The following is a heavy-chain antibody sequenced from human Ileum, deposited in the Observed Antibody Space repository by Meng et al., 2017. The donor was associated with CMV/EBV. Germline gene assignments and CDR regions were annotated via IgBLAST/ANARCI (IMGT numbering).Heavy chain of an antibody. Sequence: SLKISCAASGFTSDDYALHWVRHAPGKGLEWVSGVSWNRGAIGYADSVKGRFTISRDNAKNSLYLQMNSLRAEDTAVYYCARVGDWYCTNGVCYTGGLYGMDVWGQGTTVTVSS. J-gene: IGHJ6*02. D-gene: IGHD2-8*01. CDR1: GFTSDDYA. V-gene: IGHV3-9*02. CDR2: VSWNRGAI. CDR3: ARVGDWYCTNGVCYTGGLYGMDV.